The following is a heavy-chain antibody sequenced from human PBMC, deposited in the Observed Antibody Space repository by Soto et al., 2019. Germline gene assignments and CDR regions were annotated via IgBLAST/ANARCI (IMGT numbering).Heavy chain of an antibody. CDR3: ARAMGYSYGLYWYYGMDV. J-gene: IGHJ6*02. V-gene: IGHV1-69*01. CDR1: GGTFSSYA. D-gene: IGHD5-18*01. Sequence: QVQLVQSGAEVKKPGSSVKVACKASGGTFSSYAISWVRQAPGQGLEWMGRIIPIFGTANYAQKFQGRVTITADESTSTAYMELSSLRSDDTAVYYCARAMGYSYGLYWYYGMDVWGQGTTVTVSS. CDR2: IIPIFGTA.